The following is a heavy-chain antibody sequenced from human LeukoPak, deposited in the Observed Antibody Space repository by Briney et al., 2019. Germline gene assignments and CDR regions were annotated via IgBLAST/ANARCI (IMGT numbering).Heavy chain of an antibody. D-gene: IGHD6-13*01. CDR2: IKSETDGGTT. J-gene: IGHJ4*02. CDR1: GFTFSSAW. Sequence: PGGSLRLSCAASGFTFSSAWMNWVRQAPGKGLEWVGRIKSETDGGTTDYAAPVKGTFTISRDDSENTLYLQMNSLITEDTAVYYCTRRSSAAGRQYFDYWGQGTLVTVSS. CDR3: TRRSSAAGRQYFDY. V-gene: IGHV3-15*07.